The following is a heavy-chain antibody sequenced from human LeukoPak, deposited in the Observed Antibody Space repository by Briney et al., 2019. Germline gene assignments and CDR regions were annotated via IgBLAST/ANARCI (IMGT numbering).Heavy chain of an antibody. V-gene: IGHV4-34*01. Sequence: PSETLSLTCAVYGGSFIGNYWSWIRHPPGKGREWIVEINHSGSTNYNPSLKRRVTISMDTSKNQFYLKLSSVTAADTAVYYCARGPSYGSGSPERGVDMDVWGKGTTVTVS. CDR3: ARGPSYGSGSPERGVDMDV. J-gene: IGHJ6*03. D-gene: IGHD3-10*01. CDR1: GGSFIGNY. CDR2: INHSGST.